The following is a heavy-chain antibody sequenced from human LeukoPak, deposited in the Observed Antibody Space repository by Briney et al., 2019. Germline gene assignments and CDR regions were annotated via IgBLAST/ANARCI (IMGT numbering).Heavy chain of an antibody. CDR3: AKDDAGGLRFLEWLLIT. V-gene: IGHV3-30*18. CDR2: ISYAGSNK. Sequence: GGSLRLSCAASGFTFTSYDMHWVRQAPGKGLEWVAVISYAGSNKYYADSVKGRFTISRDDSKNTVYLQMNSLRAEDTAVYYCAKDDAGGLRFLEWLLITWGQGTLVTVSS. D-gene: IGHD3-3*01. J-gene: IGHJ4*02. CDR1: GFTFTSYD.